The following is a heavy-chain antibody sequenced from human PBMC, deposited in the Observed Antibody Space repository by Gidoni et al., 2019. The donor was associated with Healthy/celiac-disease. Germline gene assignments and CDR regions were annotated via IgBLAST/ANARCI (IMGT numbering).Heavy chain of an antibody. CDR1: GGSISSSSYY. CDR3: ARLPRSPDYDILTGYYLPSDY. CDR2: IYYSGST. J-gene: IGHJ4*02. D-gene: IGHD3-9*01. Sequence: QLQLQESDPGLVKPSETLSLTCTVSGGSISSSSYYWGWIRQPPGKGLEWIGSIYYSGSTYYNPSLKSRVTISVDTSKNQFSLKLSSVTAADTAVYYCARLPRSPDYDILTGYYLPSDYWGQGTLVTVSS. V-gene: IGHV4-39*01.